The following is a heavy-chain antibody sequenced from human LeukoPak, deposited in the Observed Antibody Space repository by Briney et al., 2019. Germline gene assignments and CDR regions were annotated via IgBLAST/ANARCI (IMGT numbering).Heavy chain of an antibody. V-gene: IGHV1-2*02. D-gene: IGHD2-15*01. CDR2: INPNSGGT. J-gene: IGHJ4*02. Sequence: ASVKVSCKASGYTFTGYYIHWVRQAPGQGLEWMGWINPNSGGTNYAQKLQGRVTMTRDTSISTAYMELSRLTSDDTAVYYCARVDGSPDYWGQGTLVTVSS. CDR3: ARVDGSPDY. CDR1: GYTFTGYY.